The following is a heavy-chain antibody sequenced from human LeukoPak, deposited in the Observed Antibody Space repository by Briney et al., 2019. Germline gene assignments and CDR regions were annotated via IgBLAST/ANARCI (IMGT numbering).Heavy chain of an antibody. V-gene: IGHV4-4*07. CDR2: IYSSGST. Sequence: PSETLSLTCTVSGGSISSYYWSWIRQPAGKGLEWIGRIYSSGSTNYNPSLKSRVTISVDTSKNQFSLKLSSVTAADTAVYYCASCGRTNWFDPWGQGTLVTVSS. CDR1: GGSISSYY. D-gene: IGHD2-21*01. J-gene: IGHJ5*02. CDR3: ASCGRTNWFDP.